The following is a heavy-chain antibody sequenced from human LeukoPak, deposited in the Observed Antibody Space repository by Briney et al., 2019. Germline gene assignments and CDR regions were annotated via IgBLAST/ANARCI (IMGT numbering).Heavy chain of an antibody. CDR3: ARHSNGGRRQYFHH. J-gene: IGHJ1*01. D-gene: IGHD4-23*01. Sequence: SETLSLTCIVSSGSISSDQSYWGWIRQPPGKGLEWLGTIYYSGSTYINPSLRGRVTLSVDTSKNQYSLRLNSVTAADTAVYYCARHSNGGRRQYFHHWGLGTLVTVSS. V-gene: IGHV4-39*07. CDR1: SGSISSDQSY. CDR2: IYYSGST.